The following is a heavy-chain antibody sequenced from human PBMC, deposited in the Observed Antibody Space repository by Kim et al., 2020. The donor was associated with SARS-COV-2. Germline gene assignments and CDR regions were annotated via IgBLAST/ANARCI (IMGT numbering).Heavy chain of an antibody. CDR2: ISAYNGNT. Sequence: ASVKVSCKASGYTFTSYGISWVRQAPGQGLEWMGWISAYNGNTNYAQKLQGRVTMTTDTSTSTAYMELRSLRSDDTAVYYCARWSYGDIVATSFDYWGQGTLVTVSS. CDR1: GYTFTSYG. V-gene: IGHV1-18*01. D-gene: IGHD5-12*01. CDR3: ARWSYGDIVATSFDY. J-gene: IGHJ4*02.